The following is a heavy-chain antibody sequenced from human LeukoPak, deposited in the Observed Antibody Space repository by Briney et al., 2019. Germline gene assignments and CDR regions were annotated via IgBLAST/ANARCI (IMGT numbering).Heavy chain of an antibody. CDR2: FDPEDGET. J-gene: IGHJ3*02. Sequence: ASVKVSCKVSGYTLTELSMHWVRQAPGKGLEWMGGFDPEDGETIYAQKFQGRVTMTEDTSTDTAYMELSSLRSEDTAVYYCATGPLHYCDSRGLGFDIWGQGTMVTVSS. CDR1: GYTLTELS. D-gene: IGHD3-22*01. V-gene: IGHV1-24*01. CDR3: ATGPLHYCDSRGLGFDI.